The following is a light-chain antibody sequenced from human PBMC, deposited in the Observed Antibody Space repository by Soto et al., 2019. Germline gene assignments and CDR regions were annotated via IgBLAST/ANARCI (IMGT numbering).Light chain of an antibody. CDR1: QKISST. V-gene: IGKV3-15*01. Sequence: EIVLTQSPGILSLSPGERASLSCRXXQKISSTVLAWYQXEPGQAPXLXXYGASTRATGLPARFSGSVSGTDFTLTISSLQSEDFAVYYGQQYNTWPPITFGQGTRLEI. J-gene: IGKJ5*01. CDR2: GAS. CDR3: QQYNTWPPIT.